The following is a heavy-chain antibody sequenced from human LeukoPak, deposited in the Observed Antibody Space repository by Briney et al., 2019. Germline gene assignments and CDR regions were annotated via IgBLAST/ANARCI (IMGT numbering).Heavy chain of an antibody. V-gene: IGHV4-4*07. Sequence: SETLSLTCTVSGDSISGFYWSWIRQAAGKGLEWIGHIYTSGSTNYNPSLKSRVTMSVDKSKNQFSLKLSSVTAADTAVNYCAREGPTYYYDSSGYYADYYYMDVWGKGTTVTVSS. CDR1: GDSISGFY. D-gene: IGHD3-22*01. CDR2: IYTSGST. J-gene: IGHJ6*03. CDR3: AREGPTYYYDSSGYYADYYYMDV.